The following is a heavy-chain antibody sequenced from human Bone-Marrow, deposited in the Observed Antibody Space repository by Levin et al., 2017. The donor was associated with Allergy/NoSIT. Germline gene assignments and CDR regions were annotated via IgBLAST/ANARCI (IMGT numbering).Heavy chain of an antibody. CDR3: ASFTKYDSGGY. J-gene: IGHJ4*02. D-gene: IGHD3-22*01. Sequence: PSETLSITCTVSGGSIRSSPYYWAWIRQPPVKGPEWIGSIFHSGNTYYNPSLRSRVTISVDTSKNQFSLRLKSVTAADSAVFYCASFTKYDSGGYWGQGALVTVS. CDR2: IFHSGNT. V-gene: IGHV4-39*01. CDR1: GGSIRSSPYY.